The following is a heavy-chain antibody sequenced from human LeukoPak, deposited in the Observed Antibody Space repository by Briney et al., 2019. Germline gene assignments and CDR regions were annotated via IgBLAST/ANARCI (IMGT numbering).Heavy chain of an antibody. V-gene: IGHV1-3*01. CDR2: INAGNGNT. Sequence: ASVKVSCKPSGYTFTSYAMHWVRQAPGQRLEWMGWINAGNGNTKYSQKFQGRVTITRDTSASTAYMELSSLRSEDTAVYYCAKGRAYYYDSSGYYFDYWGQGTLVPVSS. D-gene: IGHD3-22*01. CDR3: AKGRAYYYDSSGYYFDY. J-gene: IGHJ4*02. CDR1: GYTFTSYA.